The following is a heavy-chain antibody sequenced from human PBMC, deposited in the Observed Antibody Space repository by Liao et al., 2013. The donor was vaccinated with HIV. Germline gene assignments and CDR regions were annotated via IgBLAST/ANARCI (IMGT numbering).Heavy chain of an antibody. CDR1: GGSISSYY. Sequence: QVQLQESGPGLVKPSETLSLTCTVSGGSISSYYWSWIRQPAGKGLEWIGRIYTSGSTNYNPSLKSRVTMSVDTSKNQFSLKLSSVTAADTAVYYCARDGLGYSYGPSSRFDPWGQGTLVTVSS. J-gene: IGHJ5*02. V-gene: IGHV4-4*07. D-gene: IGHD5-18*01. CDR2: IYTSGST. CDR3: ARDGLGYSYGPSSRFDP.